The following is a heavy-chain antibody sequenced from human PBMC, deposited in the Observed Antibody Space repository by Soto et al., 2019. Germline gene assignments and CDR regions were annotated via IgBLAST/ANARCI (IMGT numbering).Heavy chain of an antibody. V-gene: IGHV4-34*01. Sequence: SETLSLTCAVYGGSFSGYYWSWIRQPPGKGLEWIGEINHSGSTNYNPSLKSRVTISVDTSKNQFSLKLSSVTAADTAVYYCALKPGNYYYYGMDVWGQGTTVTV. J-gene: IGHJ6*02. CDR3: ALKPGNYYYYGMDV. CDR2: INHSGST. CDR1: GGSFSGYY.